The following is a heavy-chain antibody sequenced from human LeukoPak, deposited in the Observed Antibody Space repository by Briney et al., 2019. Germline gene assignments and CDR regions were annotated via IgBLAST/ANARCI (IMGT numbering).Heavy chain of an antibody. CDR3: ARDRYDSYPMDV. D-gene: IGHD3-3*01. Sequence: TSETLSLTCTVSGGSVSSGIYYWSWIRQHPGKGLEWIGYIYYSGRTYYNPSLKSRVTISVDTSKNQFSLKLNSVTAADTAVYYCARDRYDSYPMDVWGQGTTVTVSS. J-gene: IGHJ6*02. V-gene: IGHV4-31*03. CDR1: GGSVSSGIYY. CDR2: IYYSGRT.